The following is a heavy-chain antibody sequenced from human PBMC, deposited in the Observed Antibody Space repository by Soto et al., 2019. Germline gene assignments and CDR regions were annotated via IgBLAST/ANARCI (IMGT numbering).Heavy chain of an antibody. Sequence: QVQLVQSGAEVKKPGSSVKVSCKASGGTFSSYAISWVRQAPGQGLEWMGGIIPIFGTANYAQKFQGRVTITADKSTSTAYMELSSVRSEDTAVYYCARELTGTLTNSVFDYWGQGTLVTVSS. CDR3: ARELTGTLTNSVFDY. J-gene: IGHJ4*02. CDR1: GGTFSSYA. D-gene: IGHD7-27*01. V-gene: IGHV1-69*06. CDR2: IIPIFGTA.